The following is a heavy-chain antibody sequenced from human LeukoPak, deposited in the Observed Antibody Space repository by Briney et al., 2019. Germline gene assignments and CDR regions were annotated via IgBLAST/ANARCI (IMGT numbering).Heavy chain of an antibody. Sequence: GGSLRLSCVASGFTFSSYAMHWVRQAPGKGLEWVAVISYDGSNKYYADSVKGRFTLSRDNSKNTLYLQMNSLRDEDTAVYYCARSCGATGFYWVDYWGQGTLVTVSS. CDR1: GFTFSSYA. D-gene: IGHD3-22*01. CDR2: ISYDGSNK. J-gene: IGHJ4*02. V-gene: IGHV3-30*04. CDR3: ARSCGATGFYWVDY.